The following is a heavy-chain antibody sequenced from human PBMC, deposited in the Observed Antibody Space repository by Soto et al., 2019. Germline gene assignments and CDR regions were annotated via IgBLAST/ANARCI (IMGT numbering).Heavy chain of an antibody. D-gene: IGHD3-10*01. CDR2: IIPIFGTA. V-gene: IGHV1-69*13. CDR3: ARALYGSGSYSPYTSYWMDV. J-gene: IGHJ6*02. Sequence: VKLCCKARGGSFSSYAISWVRQAPGQGLEWMGGIIPIFGTANYAQKFQGRVTITADKSTSTAYMELSSLRSEDTAVYYCARALYGSGSYSPYTSYWMDVWG. CDR1: GGSFSSYA.